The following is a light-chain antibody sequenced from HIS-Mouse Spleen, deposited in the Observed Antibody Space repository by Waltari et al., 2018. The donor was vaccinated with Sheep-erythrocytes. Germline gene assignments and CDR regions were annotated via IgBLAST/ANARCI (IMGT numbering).Light chain of an antibody. Sequence: AIRMTQSPSSLSASTGDRVTITCRASQGISSYLALYQQKPGKAPKLLIYAASTLQSGVPSRFSGSGSGTDFTLTISCLQSEDFATYYCQQYYSYPPWTFGQGTKLEIK. CDR1: QGISSY. CDR2: AAS. V-gene: IGKV1-8*01. CDR3: QQYYSYPPWT. J-gene: IGKJ2*02.